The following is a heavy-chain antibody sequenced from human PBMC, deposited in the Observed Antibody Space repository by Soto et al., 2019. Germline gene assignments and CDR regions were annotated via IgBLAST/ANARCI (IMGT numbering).Heavy chain of an antibody. CDR1: GFTFSSYG. CDR3: ARESTVVAATFDY. Sequence: PLGSLRLSCAASGFTFSSYGMHWVRQAPGKGLEWLAVIWYDGSNKCYADSVKGRFTISRDNSKNTLYLQMNSLRAEDTAVYYCARESTVVAATFDYWCQATLVTVSS. J-gene: IGHJ4*02. CDR2: IWYDGSNK. D-gene: IGHD2-15*01. V-gene: IGHV3-33*01.